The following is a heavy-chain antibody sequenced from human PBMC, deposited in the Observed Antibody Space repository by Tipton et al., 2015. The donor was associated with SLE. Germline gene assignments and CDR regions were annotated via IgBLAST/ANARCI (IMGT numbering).Heavy chain of an antibody. Sequence: TLSLTCIVSRYSISSGYYWGWMRQAPGKELEWIGCLHHSGRSYYSPSLKSRVSISLDTSKNQFSLRLSSVTASDTAVYFCARRWDTSTWDYWGQGALVTVAS. CDR2: LHHSGRS. CDR3: ARRWDTSTWDY. CDR1: RYSISSGYY. V-gene: IGHV4-38-2*02. D-gene: IGHD6-13*01. J-gene: IGHJ4*02.